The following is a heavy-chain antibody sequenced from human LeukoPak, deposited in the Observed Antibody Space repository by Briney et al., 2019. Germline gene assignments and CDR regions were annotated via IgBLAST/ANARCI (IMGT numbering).Heavy chain of an antibody. V-gene: IGHV1-2*02. CDR1: GYTFTGYY. CDR2: INPNTGGP. CDR3: ARDRPIDY. Sequence: ASVKVSCKASGYTFTGYYIHWVRQAPGQGLEWMGWINPNTGGPNYEQKFQGRVTMTRDTSISTAYMELSSLKSDDTAVYYCARDRPIDYGGQGTLVTVSS. J-gene: IGHJ4*02.